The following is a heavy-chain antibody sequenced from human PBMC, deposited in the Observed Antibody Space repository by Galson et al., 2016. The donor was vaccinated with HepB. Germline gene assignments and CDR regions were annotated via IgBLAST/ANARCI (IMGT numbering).Heavy chain of an antibody. CDR3: ATASPHSSSWGSH. J-gene: IGHJ4*02. Sequence: SLRLSCAASGFTVSSTYMSWVRQAPGKGLEWVSVTYSGGDTYYADSVKGRFTISRDNSKNTLYLQMNSLRAEDTAVYYCATASPHSSSWGSHWGQGTLVTVSS. D-gene: IGHD6-13*01. CDR2: TYSGGDT. V-gene: IGHV3-53*01. CDR1: GFTVSSTY.